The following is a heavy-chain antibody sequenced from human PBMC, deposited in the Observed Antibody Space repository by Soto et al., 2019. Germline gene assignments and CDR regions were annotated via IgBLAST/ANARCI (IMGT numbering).Heavy chain of an antibody. J-gene: IGHJ4*02. D-gene: IGHD2-15*01. CDR2: IYYSGST. CDR1: GGSISSYY. CDR3: ASGEIRGYCCVGSCCSPHSPLDY. V-gene: IGHV4-59*01. Sequence: SETLSLTCTVSGGSISSYYWSWIRQPPGKGLEWIGYIYYSGSTNYNPSLKSRVTISVDASKNQFSLKLSSVTAADTAVYYCASGEIRGYCCVGSCCSPHSPLDYWGQGTLVPVSS.